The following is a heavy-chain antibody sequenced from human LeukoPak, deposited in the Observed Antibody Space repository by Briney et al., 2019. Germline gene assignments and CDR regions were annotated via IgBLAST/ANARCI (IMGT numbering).Heavy chain of an antibody. CDR2: IYSGGST. Sequence: GGSLRLSCAASGFTVSSNYMSWVRQAPGKGLEWVSLIYSGGSTYYADSVKGRFTISRDNAKDSLYLQMNSLRAEDTAVYYCARDPPNWGQGTLVTVSS. V-gene: IGHV3-53*01. J-gene: IGHJ4*02. CDR1: GFTVSSNY. CDR3: ARDPPN.